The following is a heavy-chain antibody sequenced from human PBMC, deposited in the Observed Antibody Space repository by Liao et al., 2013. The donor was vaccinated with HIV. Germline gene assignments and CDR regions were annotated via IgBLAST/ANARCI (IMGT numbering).Heavy chain of an antibody. CDR1: GASVNSESFY. J-gene: IGHJ4*02. CDR3: TRDRWSPTGVYYFDY. Sequence: QVQLQESGPGLVKPSQTLSLTCTVSGASVNSESFYWSWIRQPAGRGLEWIGRTSATGYANYNPSLRGRITISLDTSKNQFSLRLSSVTAADTAVYYCTRDRWSPTGVYYFDYWGQGTLVTVSS. CDR2: TSATGYA. V-gene: IGHV4-61*02. D-gene: IGHD1-1*01.